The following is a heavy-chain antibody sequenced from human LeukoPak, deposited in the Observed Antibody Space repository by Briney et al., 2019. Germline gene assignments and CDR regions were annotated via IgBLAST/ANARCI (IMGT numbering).Heavy chain of an antibody. CDR3: ARGGSSWYGPKVPIDY. CDR1: GYTFTGYY. Sequence: ASVKVSCKASGYTFTGYYMHWVRQAPGQGLEWLGWINPNSGGTNYAQKFQGRVTMTRDTSISTAYMELSRLRSDDTAVDYCARGGSSWYGPKVPIDYWGQGTLVTVSS. CDR2: INPNSGGT. J-gene: IGHJ4*02. V-gene: IGHV1-2*02. D-gene: IGHD6-13*01.